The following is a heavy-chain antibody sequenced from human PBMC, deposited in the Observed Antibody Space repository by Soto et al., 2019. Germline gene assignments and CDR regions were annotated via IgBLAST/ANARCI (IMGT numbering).Heavy chain of an antibody. CDR1: GGSLRGYY. CDR2: INHSGST. D-gene: IGHD5-12*01. J-gene: IGHJ4*02. V-gene: IGHV4-34*01. Sequence: LSLTCAVYGGSLRGYYWSWIRQPPGKGLEWTGEINHSGSTNYNPSLKSRVTISVDTSKNQFSLKLSSVPAADTAVYYCVREAYIGYGHAIDHWGQGTLVTVSS. CDR3: VREAYIGYGHAIDH.